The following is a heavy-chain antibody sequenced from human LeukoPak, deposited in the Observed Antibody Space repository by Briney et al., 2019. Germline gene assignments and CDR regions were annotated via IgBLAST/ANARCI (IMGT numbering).Heavy chain of an antibody. Sequence: SQTLPLTCTVSGASINIDTNYWGWVRQPPGKGLEWIGSVHSGGRTHSNPSLKTRLTMSRDTSQNQFSLQLSSLTAADTAVYFWAMYTSGTMFDSWGQGILVTVSS. D-gene: IGHD3-3*01. CDR2: VHSGGRT. V-gene: IGHV4-39*07. CDR1: GASINIDTNY. CDR3: AMYTSGTMFDS. J-gene: IGHJ4*02.